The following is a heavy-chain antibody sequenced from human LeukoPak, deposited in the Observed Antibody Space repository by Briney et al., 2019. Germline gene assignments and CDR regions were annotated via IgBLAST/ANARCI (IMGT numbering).Heavy chain of an antibody. J-gene: IGHJ4*02. V-gene: IGHV3-33*06. CDR2: IWSDGTNS. D-gene: IGHD3-22*01. Sequence: PGRSLRLSCATSGFTFSHYGMHWVRQAPGKGLEWVAVIWSDGTNSFYGDPVKGRFTISRDNFQRTVYLQMNSLRAEDTAVYFCAKGIKYYSSSGYHYFDHWGLGTVVTVSS. CDR1: GFTFSHYG. CDR3: AKGIKYYSSSGYHYFDH.